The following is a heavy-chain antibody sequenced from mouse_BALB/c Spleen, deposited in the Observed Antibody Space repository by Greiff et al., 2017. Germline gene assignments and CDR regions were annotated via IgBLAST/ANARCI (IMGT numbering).Heavy chain of an antibody. CDR3: GMVRDYDWYFDV. CDR2: ISYSGST. V-gene: IGHV3-2*02. CDR1: GYSITSDYA. J-gene: IGHJ1*01. D-gene: IGHD2-4*01. Sequence: EVQLQESGPGLVKPSQSLSLTCTVTGYSITSDYAWNWIRQFPGNKLEWMGYISYSGSTSYNPSLKSRISITRDTSKNQFFLQLNSVTTEDTATYYCGMVRDYDWYFDVWGAGTTVTVSS.